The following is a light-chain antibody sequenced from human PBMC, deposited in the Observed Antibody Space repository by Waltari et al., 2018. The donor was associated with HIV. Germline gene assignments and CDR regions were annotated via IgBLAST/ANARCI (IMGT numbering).Light chain of an antibody. CDR1: ESVSSF. Sequence: EVVLTQSPGTLSLSTGERATLSCRASESVSSFLAWYQQKPGQAPRLLIYDTSKRATGIPARFSGSGSETDFTLTICSLEPEDFAVYYCQQRSSWPITFGQGTRLEIK. J-gene: IGKJ5*01. CDR2: DTS. V-gene: IGKV3-11*01. CDR3: QQRSSWPIT.